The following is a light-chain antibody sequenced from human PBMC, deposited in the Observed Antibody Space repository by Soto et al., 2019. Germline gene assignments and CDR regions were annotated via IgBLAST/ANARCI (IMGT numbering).Light chain of an antibody. J-gene: IGKJ1*01. Sequence: EIVVTQSPGTLSLSPGERATLSCRASQSVSSSYLAWYQQKPGQAPRLLIYGASSRATSIPDRFSGSGSGTDFTLTISILEPEDFAVYYCQQYGSSPWTFGQGTKVEIK. CDR2: GAS. CDR3: QQYGSSPWT. CDR1: QSVSSSY. V-gene: IGKV3-20*01.